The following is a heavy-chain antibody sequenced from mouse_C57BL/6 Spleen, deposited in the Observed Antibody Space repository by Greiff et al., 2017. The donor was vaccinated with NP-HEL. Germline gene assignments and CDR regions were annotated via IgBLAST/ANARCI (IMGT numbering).Heavy chain of an antibody. D-gene: IGHD6-1*01. V-gene: IGHV1-4*01. CDR3: ARSLLYYFDY. Sequence: VQLQQSGAELARPGASVKMSCKASGYTFTSYTMHWVKQRPGQGLEWIGYINPSSGYTKYNQKFKDKATLTAEKSSSTAYMQLSSLTSEDSAVYYCARSLLYYFDYWGQGTTLTVSS. J-gene: IGHJ2*01. CDR2: INPSSGYT. CDR1: GYTFTSYT.